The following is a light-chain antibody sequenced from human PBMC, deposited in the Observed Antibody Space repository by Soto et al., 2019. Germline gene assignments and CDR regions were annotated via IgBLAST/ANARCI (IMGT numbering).Light chain of an antibody. CDR1: SSDVGGYNY. V-gene: IGLV2-14*03. Sequence: QSVLTQPASVSGSPGQSTTISCTGTSSDVGGYNYVSWYQQHPGKAPKLMIYDVSNRPSGVSNRFSGSKSGNTASLTISGLQAEDEADYYCSSYTSSSLHVFGTGTKVTVL. CDR3: SSYTSSSLHV. J-gene: IGLJ1*01. CDR2: DVS.